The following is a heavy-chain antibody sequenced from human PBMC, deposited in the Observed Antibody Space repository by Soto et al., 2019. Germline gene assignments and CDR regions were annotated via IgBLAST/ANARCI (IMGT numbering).Heavy chain of an antibody. J-gene: IGHJ4*02. CDR1: GYTFTSYD. D-gene: IGHD5-18*01. CDR2: MNPNSGNT. Sequence: QVQLVQSGAEVKKPVASVKVYCKASGYTFTSYDIKWVRQATGQGREWMGWMNPNSGNTVYAQKFQCRVTMTRNTSISTAYMELRRLRSEDTAGYDCARGGGYSYGYADWGQGTLVTVSS. V-gene: IGHV1-8*01. CDR3: ARGGGYSYGYAD.